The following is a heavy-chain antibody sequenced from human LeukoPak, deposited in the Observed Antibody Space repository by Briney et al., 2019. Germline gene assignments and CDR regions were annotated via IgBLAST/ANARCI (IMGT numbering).Heavy chain of an antibody. J-gene: IGHJ4*02. CDR2: IYYSGNT. Sequence: SETLSLTCTVPGGSISTYYWSWIRQSPGKGLECIGYIYYSGNTNKNPSLKSRLIISVDTSKNQFSLKLSSVTAADTAVYYCARVGDGNFDYWGQGTLVTVSS. CDR3: ARVGDGNFDY. V-gene: IGHV4-59*01. CDR1: GGSISTYY.